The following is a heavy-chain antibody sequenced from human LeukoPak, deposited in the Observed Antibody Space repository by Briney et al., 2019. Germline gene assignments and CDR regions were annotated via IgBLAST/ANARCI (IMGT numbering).Heavy chain of an antibody. CDR2: IYWNDDK. V-gene: IGHV2-5*01. D-gene: IGHD4-17*01. J-gene: IGHJ4*02. Sequence: SGPTLVNPTQTLTLTCTFSGFSLSTSGVGVGWIRQPPGKALEWLALIYWNDDKRYSPSLKSRLSITKDTSKNQVVLTMTNMDPVDTTTYYCARRRGPTDEFDYWGQGTLVTVSS. CDR1: GFSLSTSGVG. CDR3: ARRRGPTDEFDY.